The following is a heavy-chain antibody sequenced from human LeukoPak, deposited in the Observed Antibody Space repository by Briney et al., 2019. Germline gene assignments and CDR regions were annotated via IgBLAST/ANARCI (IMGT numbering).Heavy chain of an antibody. CDR2: IDHSGNS. V-gene: IGHV4-34*01. J-gene: IGHJ4*02. CDR1: GGSFSGYY. CDR3: TRGGDY. Sequence: SETLSLTCAVYGGSFSGYYGSWIRQPPGKGLEWIGKIDHSGNSNYNPSLKSRVTISVDTSKNQFSLKLTSVTAADAALYYCTRGGDYWGQGTLVTVSS.